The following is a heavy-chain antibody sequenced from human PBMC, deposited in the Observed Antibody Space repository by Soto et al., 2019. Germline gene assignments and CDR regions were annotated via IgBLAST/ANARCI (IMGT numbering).Heavy chain of an antibody. V-gene: IGHV1-69*02. J-gene: IGHJ4*02. CDR3: SSFRFDF. Sequence: SVKVSCKASGGTFSSYTISWVRQAPGQGLEWMGRIIPILGIANYAQKFQGRVTITADTAVYYCARYTERLGYCSDGNCYPSSFRFDFWGQGTLVTVSS. CDR2: IIPILGIA. CDR1: GGTFSSYT. D-gene: IGHD2-15*01.